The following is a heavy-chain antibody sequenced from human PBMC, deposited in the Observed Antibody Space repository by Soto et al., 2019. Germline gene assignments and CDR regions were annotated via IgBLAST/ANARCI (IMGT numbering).Heavy chain of an antibody. CDR3: ATDKSSGYYADY. CDR2: FDPEDGET. J-gene: IGHJ4*02. Sequence: QVQLVQSGAEVKKPGASVKVSCKVSGYTLTELSMHWVRQAPGKGLEWMGGFDPEDGETIYAQKFQGRVTMDEDTSTETAYMELSSLRSEDTGVYYCATDKSSGYYADYWGQGTLVTVSS. D-gene: IGHD3-22*01. CDR1: GYTLTELS. V-gene: IGHV1-24*01.